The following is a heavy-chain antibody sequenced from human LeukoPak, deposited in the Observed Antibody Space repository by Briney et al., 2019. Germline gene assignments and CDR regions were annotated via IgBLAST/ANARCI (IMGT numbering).Heavy chain of an antibody. V-gene: IGHV1-8*01. J-gene: IGHJ4*02. CDR1: GYTFTSYD. D-gene: IGHD2-15*01. CDR2: MNPNSGNT. CDR3: ARDVCSGGSCYYANFDY. Sequence: ASVKVSCKASGYTFTSYDINWVRQATGQGLEWMGWMNPNSGNTGYAQKLQGRVTMTTDTSTSTAYMELRSLRSDDTAVYYCARDVCSGGSCYYANFDYWGQGTLVTVSS.